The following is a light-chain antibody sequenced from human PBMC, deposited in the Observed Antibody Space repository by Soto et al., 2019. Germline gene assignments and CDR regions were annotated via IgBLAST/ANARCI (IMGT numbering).Light chain of an antibody. V-gene: IGKV1-5*01. CDR3: QQYETYWT. J-gene: IGKJ1*01. CDR2: DAS. Sequence: DIQMTQSPSTLSASAGDRVTITCRASQSISSWLAWYQQKPGKAPNLLIYDASNLDSGVPSRFSGSGSGTEFTLTISSLQPDDFATYYCQQYETYWTFGQGTKVEVK. CDR1: QSISSW.